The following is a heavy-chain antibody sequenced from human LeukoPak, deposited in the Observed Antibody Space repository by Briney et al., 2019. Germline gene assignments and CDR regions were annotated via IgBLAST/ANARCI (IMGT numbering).Heavy chain of an antibody. CDR1: GGPISSGGYY. D-gene: IGHD3-22*01. CDR3: ARVDSSGYYFH. J-gene: IGHJ4*02. Sequence: SQTLSLTCTVSGGPISSGGYYWSWIRQHPGKGLEWIGYIYYSGSTYYNPSLKSRVTISVDTSKNQFSLKLSSVTAADTAVYYCARVDSSGYYFHWGQGTLVTVSS. CDR2: IYYSGST. V-gene: IGHV4-31*03.